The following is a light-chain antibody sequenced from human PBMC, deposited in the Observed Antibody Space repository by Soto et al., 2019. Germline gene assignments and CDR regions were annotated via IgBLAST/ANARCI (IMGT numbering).Light chain of an antibody. CDR1: TGAVTSGHY. V-gene: IGLV7-46*01. CDR3: LLSYSGAQAV. CDR2: XXS. J-gene: IGLJ2*01. Sequence: QTVVTQEPSLTVSPGGTVTLTCGSSTGAVTSGHYPYWFQQKPGQAXXXXXXXXSNKHSWTPXXXXXXXXXXXXXXTXSGAQPEDEAEYYCLLSYSGAQAVFGGGTKLTVL.